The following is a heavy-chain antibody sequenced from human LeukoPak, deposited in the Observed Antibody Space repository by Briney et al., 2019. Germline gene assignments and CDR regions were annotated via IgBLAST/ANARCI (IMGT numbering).Heavy chain of an antibody. CDR2: IYYSGST. J-gene: IGHJ3*02. Sequence: SETLSLTCTVSGGSISSSNYYWGWIRQSPGKGLEWIGSIYYSGSTYYNPSLKSRVTISVDTSKNQFSLRLSSVAAADTAVYYCARGGAGDAFDIWGQGTMVTVSS. CDR1: GGSISSSNYY. V-gene: IGHV4-39*01. CDR3: ARGGAGDAFDI. D-gene: IGHD1-26*01.